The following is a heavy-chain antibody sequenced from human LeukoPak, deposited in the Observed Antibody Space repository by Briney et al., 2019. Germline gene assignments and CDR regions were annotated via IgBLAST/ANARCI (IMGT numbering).Heavy chain of an antibody. CDR1: GGSISSYY. V-gene: IGHV4-4*07. CDR3: AREATYYYGSGSYYQGDYNWFDP. CDR2: IYTSGST. Sequence: SETLSLTCTVSGGSISSYYWSWIRQPAGKGLEWIGRIYTSGSTNYNPSLKSRVTMSVDTSKNQFSLKLSSVTAADTAVYYCAREATYYYGSGSYYQGDYNWFDPWGQGTLVTVSS. J-gene: IGHJ5*02. D-gene: IGHD3-10*01.